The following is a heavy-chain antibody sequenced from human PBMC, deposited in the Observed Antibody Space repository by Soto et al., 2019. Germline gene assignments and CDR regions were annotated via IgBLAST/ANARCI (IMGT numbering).Heavy chain of an antibody. J-gene: IGHJ6*02. CDR3: ARGGGLGGYSFYGMDV. V-gene: IGHV3-21*01. CDR2: ISSSGSYI. D-gene: IGHD1-26*01. CDR1: GFPFSSHA. Sequence: EVQLVESGGGLVKPGGSLRLSCAASGFPFSSHAINWVRQAPGQGLEWVSSISSSGSYIYYADSVKGRFTISRDNAKDSLYLQMNRLRTEDTAVYYCARGGGLGGYSFYGMDVWGQGTTVTVSS.